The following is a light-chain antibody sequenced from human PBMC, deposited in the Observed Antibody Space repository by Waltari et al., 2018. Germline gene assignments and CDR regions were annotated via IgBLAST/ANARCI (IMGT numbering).Light chain of an antibody. J-gene: IGKJ1*01. V-gene: IGKV1-8*01. CDR3: QQYYSYPRT. CDR1: QGISIY. Sequence: AIRVTQTPASLSASTGDRVTITCRASQGISIYLAWYQQKPVKAPKLLISASSTLKSGVPSRVSGSGSGTDFTLTISCLQSDDFATYYCQQYYSYPRTFGQGTKVEIK. CDR2: ASS.